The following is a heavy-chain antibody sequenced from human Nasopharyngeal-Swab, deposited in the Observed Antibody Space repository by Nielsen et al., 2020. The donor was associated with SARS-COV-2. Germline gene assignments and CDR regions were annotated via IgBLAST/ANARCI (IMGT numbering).Heavy chain of an antibody. CDR3: ARVLTRNLVVALVLDAFDI. Sequence: SETLSLTCTVSGGSISSGGYYWSWIRQHPGKGLEWIGYIYYSGSTYYNPSLKSRVTISVDTSKNQFSLKLSSVTAENTAVYYCARVLTRNLVVALVLDAFDIWGQGTMVTVSS. CDR1: GGSISSGGYY. CDR2: IYYSGST. D-gene: IGHD2-15*01. V-gene: IGHV4-31*03. J-gene: IGHJ3*02.